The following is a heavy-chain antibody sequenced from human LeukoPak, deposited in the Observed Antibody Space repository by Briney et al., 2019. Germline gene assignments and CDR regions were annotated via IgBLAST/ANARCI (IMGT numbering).Heavy chain of an antibody. CDR2: INHSGST. Sequence: PSETLSLTCAVSGGSFSGYYWSWIRQPPGKGLEWIGEINHSGSTNYNPSLKSRVTISVDTSKNQFSLKLSSVTAADTAVYYCARGEGYDFWSGYQIDYWGQGTLVTVSS. D-gene: IGHD3-3*01. CDR1: GGSFSGYY. CDR3: ARGEGYDFWSGYQIDY. J-gene: IGHJ4*02. V-gene: IGHV4-34*01.